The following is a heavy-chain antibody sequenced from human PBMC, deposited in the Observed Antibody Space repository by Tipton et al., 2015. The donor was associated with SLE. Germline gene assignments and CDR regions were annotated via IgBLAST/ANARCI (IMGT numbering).Heavy chain of an antibody. Sequence: SLRLSCAASGFTFSSYSMNWVRQVPGKGLVWVSRINPDGSIINYADSVKGRFTVSRDNANHTLYLQMNSLRAEDTAVYYCARSPNYNFDFWGQGALVTVSS. D-gene: IGHD1-7*01. CDR2: INPDGSII. CDR1: GFTFSSYS. CDR3: ARSPNYNFDF. J-gene: IGHJ4*02. V-gene: IGHV3-74*01.